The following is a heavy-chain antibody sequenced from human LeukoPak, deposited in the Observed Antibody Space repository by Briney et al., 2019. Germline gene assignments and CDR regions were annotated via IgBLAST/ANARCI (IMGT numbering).Heavy chain of an antibody. Sequence: PSETLSLTCAVYGGSFSGYYWSWIRQPPGKGLEWIGEINHSGSTNYNPSLKSRVTISVDTSKNQFSLKLSSVTAADTAVYYCARSPAPPYYYGSGSHYNRLYYYYMDVWGKGTTVTVSS. V-gene: IGHV4-34*01. CDR2: INHSGST. D-gene: IGHD3-10*01. J-gene: IGHJ6*03. CDR3: ARSPAPPYYYGSGSHYNRLYYYYMDV. CDR1: GGSFSGYY.